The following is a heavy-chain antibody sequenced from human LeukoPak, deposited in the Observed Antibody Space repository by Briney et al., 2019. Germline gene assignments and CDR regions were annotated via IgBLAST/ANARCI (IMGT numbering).Heavy chain of an antibody. CDR3: AAEMATNHNDALDI. CDR1: GYTFTSYD. Sequence: VASVKVSCKASGYTFTSYDINWVRQATGQGLEWMGWMNPNSGNTGYAQKFQGRVTITRNTSISTAYMELSSLRSEDTAVYYCAAEMATNHNDALDIWGQGTMVTVSS. CDR2: MNPNSGNT. J-gene: IGHJ3*02. V-gene: IGHV1-8*03. D-gene: IGHD5-24*01.